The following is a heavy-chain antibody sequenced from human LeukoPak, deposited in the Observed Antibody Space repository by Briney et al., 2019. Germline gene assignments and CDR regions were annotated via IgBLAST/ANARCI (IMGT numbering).Heavy chain of an antibody. CDR1: GGSFSGYY. J-gene: IGHJ4*02. CDR2: INHSGST. V-gene: IGHV4-34*01. CDR3: ARRVTTRLPFRY. D-gene: IGHD4-17*01. Sequence: SETLSLTCAVYGGSFSGYYWSWIRQPPGKGLEWIGEINHSGSTDYNPSLKSRVTISVDTSNNHFSLKLSSVTAADTAVYYCARRVTTRLPFRYWGQGTLVTVSS.